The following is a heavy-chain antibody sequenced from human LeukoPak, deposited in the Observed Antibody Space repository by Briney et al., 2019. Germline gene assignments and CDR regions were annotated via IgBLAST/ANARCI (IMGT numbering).Heavy chain of an antibody. CDR2: IYYSGST. Sequence: PSETLSLTCAVSGGSISSGDYYWSWIRQPPGKGLGWIGYIYYSGSTYYNPSLKSRVTISVDTSKNQFSLKLSSVTAADTAVYYCARGAQWLVPFDYWGQGTLVTVSS. V-gene: IGHV4-30-4*08. CDR3: ARGAQWLVPFDY. D-gene: IGHD6-19*01. CDR1: GGSISSGDYY. J-gene: IGHJ4*02.